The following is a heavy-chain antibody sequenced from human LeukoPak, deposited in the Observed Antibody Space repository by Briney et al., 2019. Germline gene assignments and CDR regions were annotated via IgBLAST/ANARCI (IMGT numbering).Heavy chain of an antibody. CDR1: GCSFISSS. J-gene: IGHJ5*02. CDR2: ISHTSSTI. D-gene: IGHD6-19*01. V-gene: IGHV3-48*01. CDR3: WRDQASVAGSGYKWFYP. Sequence: GGALLLSCAAAGCSFISSSRNGVGQPPARELEGVSDISHTSSTIHYADSVKGRFTISRDNANNSLSLQLNSLTAEYTADYYCWRDQASVAGSGYKWFYPWGEGALVTVSS.